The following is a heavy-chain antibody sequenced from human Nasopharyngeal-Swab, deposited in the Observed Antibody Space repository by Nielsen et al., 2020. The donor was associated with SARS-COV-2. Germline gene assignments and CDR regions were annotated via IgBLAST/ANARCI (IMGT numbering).Heavy chain of an antibody. D-gene: IGHD2-2*01. CDR1: VYTFTHSS. CDR2: INPGSGDT. V-gene: IGHV1-46*01. Sequence: ASVKVSCKPSVYTFTHSSLHCVRPAPRQGLEWMGMINPGSGDTTYAQKFQGRVTMTRDTSTSTVFMDLSSLRSEDTAVYYCARRGRCSGSSCDMDVWGQGTTVTSP. J-gene: IGHJ6*02. CDR3: ARRGRCSGSSCDMDV.